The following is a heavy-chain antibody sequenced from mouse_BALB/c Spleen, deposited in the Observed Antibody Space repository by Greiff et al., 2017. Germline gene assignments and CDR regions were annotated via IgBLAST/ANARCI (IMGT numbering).Heavy chain of an antibody. CDR2: INSNGGST. CDR1: GFTFSSYG. D-gene: IGHD2-4*01. CDR3: ARGEALRREAMDY. V-gene: IGHV5-6-3*01. Sequence: EVQLVESGGGLVQPGGSLKLSCAASGFTFSSYGMSWVRQTPDKRLELVATINSNGGSTYYPDSVKGRFTISRDNAKNTLYLQMSSLKSEDTAMYYCARGEALRREAMDYWGQGTSFTVSS. J-gene: IGHJ4*01.